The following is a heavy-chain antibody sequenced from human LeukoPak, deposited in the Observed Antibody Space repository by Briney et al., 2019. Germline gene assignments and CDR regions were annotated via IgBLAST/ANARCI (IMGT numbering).Heavy chain of an antibody. Sequence: GASVKVSCKASGYTFTSYYMRWVRQAPGQGLEWMGIVNPSGGSTSYAQKFQGRVTMTRDTSTSIVYMELSSLRSEDTAVYYCATANLYYDILTGHYSKYYFDDWGQGTLVTVSS. J-gene: IGHJ4*02. CDR3: ATANLYYDILTGHYSKYYFDD. V-gene: IGHV1-46*01. CDR2: VNPSGGST. D-gene: IGHD3-9*01. CDR1: GYTFTSYY.